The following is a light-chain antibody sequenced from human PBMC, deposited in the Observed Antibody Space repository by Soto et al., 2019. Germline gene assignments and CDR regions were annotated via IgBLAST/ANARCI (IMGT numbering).Light chain of an antibody. V-gene: IGLV2-8*01. CDR3: SSHAGSSVPVA. CDR2: DVT. J-gene: IGLJ6*01. CDR1: SSDVGGYNF. Sequence: QSALTEPPSASGSPGQSVTISCTGASSDVGGYNFVSWYQQHPGKAPKLMIYDVTKRPSGVPDRFSGSKSGNTASLTVSGLQADDEADYYFSSHAGSSVPVAFGGGTKVTVL.